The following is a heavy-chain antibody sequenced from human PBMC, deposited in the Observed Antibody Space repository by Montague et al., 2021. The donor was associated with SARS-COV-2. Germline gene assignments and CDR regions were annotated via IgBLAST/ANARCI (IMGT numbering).Heavy chain of an antibody. D-gene: IGHD6-13*01. CDR3: ARMISSAAGIPLDI. J-gene: IGHJ3*02. CDR1: GFSLSTSGMC. Sequence: PALVKPTQTLTLTCTFSGFSLSTSGMCVSWIRQPPGKALEWLARIDWDDDKYYSTSLKTRLTISKDTSKNQVVLTMTNMDPVDTATYYCARMISSAAGIPLDIWGQGTMVTVSS. CDR2: IDWDDDK. V-gene: IGHV2-70*11.